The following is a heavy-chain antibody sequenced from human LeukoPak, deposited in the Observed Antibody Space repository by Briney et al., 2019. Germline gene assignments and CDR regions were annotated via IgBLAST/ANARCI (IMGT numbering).Heavy chain of an antibody. V-gene: IGHV3-30-3*01. CDR1: GFSFSSYA. Sequence: GGSLRLSCAASGFSFSSYAMHWVRQAAGKGLEWVAITTSDESNKHYADSVKGRFTISRDNSKNTLYLQMNSLRAEDTALYYCSRESWALRGYSFGLWGQGTLVTVSS. J-gene: IGHJ4*02. CDR3: SRESWALRGYSFGL. D-gene: IGHD5-18*01. CDR2: TTSDESNK.